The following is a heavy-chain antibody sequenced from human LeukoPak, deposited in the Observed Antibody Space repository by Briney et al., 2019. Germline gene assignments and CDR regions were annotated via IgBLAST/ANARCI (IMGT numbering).Heavy chain of an antibody. Sequence: GGSLRLSCAASGFTFSSYAMSWVRQAPGKGLDWVSAISGSSGSTYYADSVKGRFTISRDNSKNTLYLQMNSLRAEDTAVYYCAKVVEMRGWPFDYWGQGTLVTVSS. CDR2: ISGSSGST. D-gene: IGHD5-24*01. CDR3: AKVVEMRGWPFDY. V-gene: IGHV3-23*01. J-gene: IGHJ4*02. CDR1: GFTFSSYA.